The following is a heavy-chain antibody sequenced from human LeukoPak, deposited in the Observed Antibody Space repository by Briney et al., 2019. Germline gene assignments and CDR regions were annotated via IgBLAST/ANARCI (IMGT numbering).Heavy chain of an antibody. CDR3: AEPEGGYYDIRPD. Sequence: GGSLRLSCAASEFSVSHNYMSWVRQAPGKGLEWVSAISGSGGSTYYADSVKGRFTIPRDNSKNTLYLQMNSLRAEDTAVYYCAEPEGGYYDIRPDWGQGTLVTVSS. J-gene: IGHJ4*02. CDR2: ISGSGGST. CDR1: EFSVSHNY. V-gene: IGHV3-23*01. D-gene: IGHD3-22*01.